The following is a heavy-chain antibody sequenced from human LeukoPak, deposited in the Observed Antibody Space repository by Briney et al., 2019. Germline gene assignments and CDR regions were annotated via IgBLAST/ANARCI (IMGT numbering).Heavy chain of an antibody. J-gene: IGHJ3*02. CDR3: ARDFHRRNYDSSGYYTAFDI. CDR1: GSTFSSYN. Sequence: GGSLRLSCAASGSTFSSYNVNWVRQAPGQGLEWVSSITSGSSYIYYADSVKGRFTISRDNAKSSLYLQMNSLRAEDTAVYYCARDFHRRNYDSSGYYTAFDIWGQGTMVTVSS. D-gene: IGHD3-22*01. V-gene: IGHV3-21*01. CDR2: ITSGSSYI.